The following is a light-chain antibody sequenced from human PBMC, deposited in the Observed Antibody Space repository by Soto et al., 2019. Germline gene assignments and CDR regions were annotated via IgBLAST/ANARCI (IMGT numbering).Light chain of an antibody. CDR3: QQYHIYSGT. Sequence: DIQMTQSPPTLSASLSDRVTIXCRASQTIDSWLAWYQQRPGKPPNLLIYKASTLASGVPSRFSGSGSGTEFTLTINSLQPDDFATYYCQQYHIYSGTFGQGIKVDIK. J-gene: IGKJ1*01. CDR1: QTIDSW. V-gene: IGKV1-5*03. CDR2: KAS.